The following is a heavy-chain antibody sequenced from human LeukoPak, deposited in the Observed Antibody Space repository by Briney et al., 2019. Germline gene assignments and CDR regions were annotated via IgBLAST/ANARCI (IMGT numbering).Heavy chain of an antibody. V-gene: IGHV3-49*04. D-gene: IGHD1-26*01. J-gene: IGHJ4*02. CDR2: IRSKAYGGTT. CDR3: NRVGEWELIFNYFEY. CDR1: GFTFGDYA. Sequence: GGSLRLSCTASGFTFGDYAMSWVRQAPGKGLEWVGFIRSKAYGGTTEYAASVKGRFTISRDDSKSIAYLQMNSLKTEDTAVYYCNRVGEWELIFNYFEYWGQGTLVNVSS.